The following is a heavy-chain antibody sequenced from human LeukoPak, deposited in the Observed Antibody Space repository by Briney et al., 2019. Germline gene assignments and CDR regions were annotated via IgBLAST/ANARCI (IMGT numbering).Heavy chain of an antibody. V-gene: IGHV3-7*01. CDR2: IKQDGSEK. D-gene: IGHD4-17*01. J-gene: IGHJ4*02. CDR1: GFTFSTNW. Sequence: GGSLRLSCAASGFTFSTNWMNWVRQAPGRGLEWVANIKQDGSEKNYVDSVKGRFTISRDNARNSLFLQMNSLRAEDTAVYYCARGDYLAYWGQGTLVTVSP. CDR3: ARGDYLAY.